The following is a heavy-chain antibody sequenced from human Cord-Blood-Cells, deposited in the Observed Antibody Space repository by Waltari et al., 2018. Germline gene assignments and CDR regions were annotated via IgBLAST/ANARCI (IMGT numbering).Heavy chain of an antibody. CDR2: INAGNGNK. D-gene: IGHD6-6*01. J-gene: IGHJ4*02. Sequence: QVQLVQSGAEVKKPGASVKVSCKASGYTFTSYAMHWVRQAPGQRLEWMGWINAGNGNKKYSQKFQGRVTITRDTSASTAYMELSSLRSEDTAVYYCARKVAARPLYYFDYWGQGTLVTVSS. CDR1: GYTFTSYA. CDR3: ARKVAARPLYYFDY. V-gene: IGHV1-3*01.